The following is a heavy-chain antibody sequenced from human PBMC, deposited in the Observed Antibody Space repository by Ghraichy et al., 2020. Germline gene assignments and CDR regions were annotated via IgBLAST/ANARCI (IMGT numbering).Heavy chain of an antibody. CDR3: ARGSYFASGSPGGWFDP. CDR2: IYYSGST. J-gene: IGHJ5*02. V-gene: IGHV4-31*03. D-gene: IGHD3-10*01. Sequence: LRLSCTVSGGSISSGGYYWSWIRQHPGKGLEWIGYIYYSGSTYYNPSLKSRVTISVDTSKNQFSLKLSSVTAADTAVYYCARGSYFASGSPGGWFDPWGQGTLVTVSS. CDR1: GGSISSGGYY.